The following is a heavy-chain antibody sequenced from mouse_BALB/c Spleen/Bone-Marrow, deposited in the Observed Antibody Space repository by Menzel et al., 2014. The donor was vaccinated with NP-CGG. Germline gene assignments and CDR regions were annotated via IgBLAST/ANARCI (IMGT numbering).Heavy chain of an antibody. D-gene: IGHD2-2*01. CDR3: ARQDGYDGTWFAY. CDR1: GFPFXNYD. V-gene: IGHV5-9*02. Sequence: EVMLVESGGGLVKPGGSLKLSCAVSGFPFXNYDMSWVRQTPEKRLEWVATITSGDSYTYYPDSVKGRFIISRDNARNTLYLQMSSLRSEDTALYYCARQDGYDGTWFAYWGQGTLVTVSA. CDR2: ITSGDSYT. J-gene: IGHJ3*01.